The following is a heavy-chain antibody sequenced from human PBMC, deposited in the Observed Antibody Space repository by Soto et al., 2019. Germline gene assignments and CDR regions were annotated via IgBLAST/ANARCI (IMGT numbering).Heavy chain of an antibody. D-gene: IGHD1-1*01. CDR1: GYAFTTYG. CDR3: ERGRYGDY. CDR2: ISAHNGNT. J-gene: IGHJ4*02. Sequence: QVHLVQSGAEVKKPGASVKVSCKGSGYAFTTYGITLVRQAPGQGLEWMGWISAHNGNTNYAQKLQGRVTVTRDTSTSTAYMELRSLRSDDPAVYYCERGRYGDYWGQGALVTVSS. V-gene: IGHV1-18*01.